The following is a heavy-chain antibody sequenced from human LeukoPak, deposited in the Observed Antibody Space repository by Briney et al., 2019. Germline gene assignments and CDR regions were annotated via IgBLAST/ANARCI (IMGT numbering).Heavy chain of an antibody. V-gene: IGHV3-30-3*01. Sequence: GGSLRLSCAASGFTFSSYAMHWVRQAPGKGLEWVAVISYDGSNKYYADSVKGRFTISRDNSKNTLYLQMNSLRAEDTAVYYCAREGIAAAEAGAFDIWGQGTMVTVSS. J-gene: IGHJ3*02. CDR2: ISYDGSNK. CDR3: AREGIAAAEAGAFDI. D-gene: IGHD6-13*01. CDR1: GFTFSSYA.